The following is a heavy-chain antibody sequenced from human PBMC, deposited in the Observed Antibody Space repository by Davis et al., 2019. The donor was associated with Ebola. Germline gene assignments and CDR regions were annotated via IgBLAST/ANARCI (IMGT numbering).Heavy chain of an antibody. CDR2: IRSKSNSYPK. V-gene: IGHV3-73*01. Sequence: PGGSLRLSCAASGFTFSGSAMHWVRQASGKGLEWVGRIRSKSNSYPKAYAASVKGRFTISRDDSKNTAYLQMNSLKTEDTAVYYCTTSPDYGQKPIQDYWGQGTLVTVSS. J-gene: IGHJ4*02. CDR3: TTSPDYGQKPIQDY. D-gene: IGHD4-17*01. CDR1: GFTFSGSA.